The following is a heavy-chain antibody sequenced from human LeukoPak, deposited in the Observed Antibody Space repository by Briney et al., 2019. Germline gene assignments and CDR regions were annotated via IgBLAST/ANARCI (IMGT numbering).Heavy chain of an antibody. J-gene: IGHJ4*02. D-gene: IGHD3-9*01. V-gene: IGHV3-23*01. Sequence: PGGSLRLSCAASGFTFSSYAMSWVRQAPGKGLEGVSAISGSGGSTYYADSVKGRFTISRDNSKNTLYLQMNSLRAEDTAVYYCAKVSLVKRDREDFDYWGQGTLVTVSS. CDR2: ISGSGGST. CDR3: AKVSLVKRDREDFDY. CDR1: GFTFSSYA.